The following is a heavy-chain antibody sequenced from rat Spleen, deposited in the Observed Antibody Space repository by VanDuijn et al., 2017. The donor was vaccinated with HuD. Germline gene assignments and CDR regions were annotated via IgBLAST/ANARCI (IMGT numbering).Heavy chain of an antibody. CDR1: GFTFNNYG. J-gene: IGHJ2*01. Sequence: EVQLVESGGGLVQPGRSLKLSCAASGFTFNNYGMSWVRQAPTKGLEWVATINYDGSTTYYRDSVKGRFTISRDNAKSTLSLQMDSLRSEDTATYYCARRHYGYTDYFDYWGQGVMVTVSS. D-gene: IGHD1-4*01. CDR3: ARRHYGYTDYFDY. CDR2: INYDGSTT. V-gene: IGHV5-29*01.